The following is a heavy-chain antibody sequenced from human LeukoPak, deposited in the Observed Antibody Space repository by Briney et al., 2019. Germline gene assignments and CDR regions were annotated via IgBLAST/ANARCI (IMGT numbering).Heavy chain of an antibody. CDR1: GGSISSYY. CDR2: IYTSGST. CDR3: ARDYDALTAYPPTQLFDP. Sequence: SETLSLTCTVSGGSISSYYWSWIRQPAGKGLEWIGRIYTSGSTNYNPSLKSRVTMSVDTSKNQFSLKLNSATAADTAVYYCARDYDALTAYPPTQLFDPWGQGTLVTVSS. V-gene: IGHV4-4*07. J-gene: IGHJ5*02. D-gene: IGHD3-9*01.